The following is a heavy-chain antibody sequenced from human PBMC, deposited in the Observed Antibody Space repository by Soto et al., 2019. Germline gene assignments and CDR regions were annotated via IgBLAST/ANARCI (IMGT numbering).Heavy chain of an antibody. D-gene: IGHD2-2*01. J-gene: IGHJ4*02. V-gene: IGHV5-10-1*01. CDR1: GYSFTSYW. CDR3: AGVGCSSTSCSDVGDY. Sequence: GESLKISCKGSGYSFTSYWISWVRQMPGKGLEWMGRIDPSDSYTNYSPSFQGHVTISADKSISTAYLQWSSLKASDTAMYYCAGVGCSSTSCSDVGDYWGQGTLVTVSS. CDR2: IDPSDSYT.